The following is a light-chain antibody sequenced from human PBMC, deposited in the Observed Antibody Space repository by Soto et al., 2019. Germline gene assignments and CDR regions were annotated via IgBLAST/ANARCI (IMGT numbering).Light chain of an antibody. CDR2: DVS. CDR1: TSDVGGYNF. Sequence: QSALTQPASVSGSPGQSITISCTGTTSDVGGYNFVSWYQQHPGKAPKLMIYDVSNRPSGVSNRFSGSMSGNTASLTISGLQAEDEADYYCSSYTSSRTLWVFGTGTKVTVL. CDR3: SSYTSSRTLWV. V-gene: IGLV2-14*01. J-gene: IGLJ1*01.